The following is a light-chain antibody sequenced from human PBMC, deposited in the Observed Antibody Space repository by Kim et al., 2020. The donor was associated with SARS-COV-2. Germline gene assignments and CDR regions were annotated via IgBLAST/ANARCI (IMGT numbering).Light chain of an antibody. V-gene: IGKV1-5*03. Sequence: DIQMTQSPSTLSASVGDRVTITCRASQSISSWLAWYQQKPGKAPKLLIYKASTLESGVPSRFSGSGSGTEFTLTISSLQPDDFATYYCQQYNSYPYTFGQGTKLEI. CDR1: QSISSW. CDR2: KAS. J-gene: IGKJ2*01. CDR3: QQYNSYPYT.